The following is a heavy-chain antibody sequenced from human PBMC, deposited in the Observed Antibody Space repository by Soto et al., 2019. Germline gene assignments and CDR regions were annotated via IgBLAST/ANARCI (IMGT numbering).Heavy chain of an antibody. CDR2: ISGSSGYI. Sequence: EVQLVESGGGLVKPGGSLRLSCVASGFTFSTYGMNWVRQAPGKGLEWVSSISGSSGYIYQADSVKGRFTIFRDNANNSLYLQMNSLRAVVTAVYYCAGRVIAGTTAVDYWCQGTLVTVSS. V-gene: IGHV3-21*01. CDR1: GFTFSTYG. J-gene: IGHJ4*02. CDR3: AGRVIAGTTAVDY. D-gene: IGHD1-7*01.